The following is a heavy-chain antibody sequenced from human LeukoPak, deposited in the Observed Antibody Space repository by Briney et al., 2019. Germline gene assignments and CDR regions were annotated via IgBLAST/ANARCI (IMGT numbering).Heavy chain of an antibody. D-gene: IGHD2-2*01. CDR2: IYPDDSDT. J-gene: IGHJ4*02. CDR1: GYRFTNYW. Sequence: PGESLKISCEGSGYRFTNYWIGWVRPMPGKGLEWMGIIYPDDSDTRYSPSFQGQVTISADKSIGTAYLQWSSLKASDTAMYYCAIGGDSSTSCYRCFNYWGQGTLVTVSS. V-gene: IGHV5-51*01. CDR3: AIGGDSSTSCYRCFNY.